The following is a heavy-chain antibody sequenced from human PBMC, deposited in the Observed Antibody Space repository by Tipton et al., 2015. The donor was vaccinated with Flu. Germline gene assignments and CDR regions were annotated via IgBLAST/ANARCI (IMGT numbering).Heavy chain of an antibody. V-gene: IGHV4-34*01. Sequence: GLVKPSETLSLTCAVYGGSFSGYYWSWIRQPPGKGLEWIGEINHSGSTNYNPSLKSRVTISVDTSKNQFSLKLSSVTAADTAVYYCARHFSTRGSCYECYYYYYMDVWGKGTTVTVSS. D-gene: IGHD2-2*01. CDR3: ARHFSTRGSCYECYYYYYMDV. CDR1: GGSFSGYY. CDR2: INHSGST. J-gene: IGHJ6*03.